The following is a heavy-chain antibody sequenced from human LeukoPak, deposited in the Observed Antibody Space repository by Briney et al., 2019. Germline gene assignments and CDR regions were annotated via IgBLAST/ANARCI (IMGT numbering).Heavy chain of an antibody. Sequence: ASVKVSCKVSGYTLTELSMHWVRQAPGKGLEWMGGFDPEDGETIYAQKFQGRVTMTEDTSTDTAYMELSSLRSEDTAVYYCATSDSGSEDHCFDYWGQGTLVTVSS. CDR3: ATSDSGSEDHCFDY. CDR1: GYTLTELS. CDR2: FDPEDGET. D-gene: IGHD1-26*01. J-gene: IGHJ4*02. V-gene: IGHV1-24*01.